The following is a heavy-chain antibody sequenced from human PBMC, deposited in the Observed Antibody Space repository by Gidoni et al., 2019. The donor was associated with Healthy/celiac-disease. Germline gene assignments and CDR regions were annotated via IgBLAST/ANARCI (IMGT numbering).Heavy chain of an antibody. CDR2: ISAYNGNT. CDR1: GYTFTSSG. CDR3: ARSLFRDYDSSGYWAF. D-gene: IGHD3-22*01. Sequence: QVQLVQSGAEVKTPGASVKVSCKDSGYTFTSSGISWVRQAPGQGLEWMGWISAYNGNTNYAQKLQGRVTMTTDTSTSTAYMELRSLRSDDTAVYYCARSLFRDYDSSGYWAFWGQGTLVTVSS. V-gene: IGHV1-18*01. J-gene: IGHJ4*02.